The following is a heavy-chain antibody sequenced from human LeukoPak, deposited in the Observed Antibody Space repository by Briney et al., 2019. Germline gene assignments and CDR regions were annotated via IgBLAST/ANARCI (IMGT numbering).Heavy chain of an antibody. J-gene: IGHJ4*02. CDR1: GFTFSSYE. CDR3: ARDGLGSRGYFDY. D-gene: IGHD2-15*01. V-gene: IGHV3-48*03. CDR2: ISSSGSDI. Sequence: PGGSLRLSCAASGFTFSSYEMNWVRQAPGKGLEWVSFISSSGSDIYYADSVKGRFTISRDNAKNSLYLQMNSLRDEDTAVYYCARDGLGSRGYFDYWGQGTLVTVSS.